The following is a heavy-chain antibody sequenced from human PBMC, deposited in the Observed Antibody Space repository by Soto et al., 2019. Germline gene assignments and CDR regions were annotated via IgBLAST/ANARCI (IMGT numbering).Heavy chain of an antibody. D-gene: IGHD2-15*01. Sequence: PWGALIVSCVSSVFTFRDYYMSWIRQAPGKGLEWVSYISSSGSTIYYADSVKGRFTISRDNAKNSLYLQMNSLRAEDTAVYYCARAYGPTRVAAGAGYWGHGTMVTVSS. CDR2: ISSSGSTI. J-gene: IGHJ4*01. CDR3: ARAYGPTRVAAGAGY. CDR1: VFTFRDYY. V-gene: IGHV3-11*01.